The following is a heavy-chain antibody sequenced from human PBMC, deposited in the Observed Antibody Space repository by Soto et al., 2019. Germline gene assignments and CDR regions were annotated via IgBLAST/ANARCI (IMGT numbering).Heavy chain of an antibody. CDR2: MNPNSSNT. CDR3: ARQVVYSYYYYYMDV. V-gene: IGHV1-8*01. D-gene: IGHD2-15*01. CDR1: GYTFTSYD. Sequence: ASVKVSCKASGYTFTSYDINWVRQATGQGLEWMGWMNPNSSNTGYAQKFQGRVTMTRNTSISTAYMELSSLRSEDTAVYYCARQVVYSYYYYYMDVWGKGTTVTVSS. J-gene: IGHJ6*03.